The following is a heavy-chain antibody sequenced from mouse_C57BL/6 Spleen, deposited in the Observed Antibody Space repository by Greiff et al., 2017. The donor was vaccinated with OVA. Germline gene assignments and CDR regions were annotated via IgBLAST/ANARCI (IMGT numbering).Heavy chain of an antibody. CDR1: GYTFTNYW. CDR3: ARPDYYGSSSYAMDY. V-gene: IGHV1-63*01. D-gene: IGHD1-1*01. CDR2: IYPGGGYT. J-gene: IGHJ4*01. Sequence: VQLQQSGAELVRPGTSVKMSCKASGYTFTNYWIGWAKQRPGHGLEWIGDIYPGGGYTNYNEKFKGKATLTVDKPSSTAYMQLSSLTSEDSAVYYCARPDYYGSSSYAMDYWGQGTSVTVSS.